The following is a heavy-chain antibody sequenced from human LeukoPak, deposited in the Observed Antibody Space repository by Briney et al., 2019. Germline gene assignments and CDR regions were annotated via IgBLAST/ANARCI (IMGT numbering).Heavy chain of an antibody. V-gene: IGHV3-48*01. CDR1: GFSFSSYS. Sequence: GGSLRLSCAASGFSFSSYSMTWIRQAPGKGLEWVSYVSSSGDTIYHADSVKGRFTISRDNAKNSLYLQMNSLRAEDTAVYYCAKAYPAFDYWGQGTLVTVSS. J-gene: IGHJ4*02. D-gene: IGHD2-2*01. CDR3: AKAYPAFDY. CDR2: VSSSGDTI.